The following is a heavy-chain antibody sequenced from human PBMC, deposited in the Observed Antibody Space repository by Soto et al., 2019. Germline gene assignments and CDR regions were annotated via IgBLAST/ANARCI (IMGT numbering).Heavy chain of an antibody. CDR3: ARGLGGYDPGRLDS. V-gene: IGHV3-9*01. CDR2: ISWNSGRI. Sequence: GGSLRLSCAASGFTFDDYAMHWVRQRPGKGLEAVSGISWNSGRIEYADSVKGRFTISRDNAKNSLYLQMNSLRAEDTAFYYCARGLGGYDPGRLDSWGQGTLVTVSS. J-gene: IGHJ4*02. D-gene: IGHD5-12*01. CDR1: GFTFDDYA.